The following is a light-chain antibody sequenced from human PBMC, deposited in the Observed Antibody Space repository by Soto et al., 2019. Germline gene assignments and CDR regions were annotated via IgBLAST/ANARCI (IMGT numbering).Light chain of an antibody. CDR2: EVN. CDR1: SSDVGGYDY. Sequence: QSVLTQPASVSGSPGQSITISCTGTSSDVGGYDYVSWYQLHPGKAPKLMVFEVNNRPSGVSYRFSGSKSGNTASLTISGLXAEDEADYFCSSYSISTAYLFGTGTKV. CDR3: SSYSISTAYL. V-gene: IGLV2-14*01. J-gene: IGLJ1*01.